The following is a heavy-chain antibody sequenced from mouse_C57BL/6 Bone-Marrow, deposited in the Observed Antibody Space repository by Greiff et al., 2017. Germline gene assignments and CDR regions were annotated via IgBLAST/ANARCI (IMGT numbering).Heavy chain of an antibody. V-gene: IGHV14-4*01. CDR3: SPFDVKSFYF. CDR1: GFNIKDDY. CDR2: IDPEIGDT. J-gene: IGHJ2*01. Sequence: VQLQQSGAELVRPGASVKLSCTASGFNIKDDYIHWVKQRPEQGLEWIGWIDPEIGDTEYASKFQGKATITSDTSSNTAYLQLSSLTSEDTAVYSCSPFDVKSFYFWGQGTPLTVAS. D-gene: IGHD2-3*01.